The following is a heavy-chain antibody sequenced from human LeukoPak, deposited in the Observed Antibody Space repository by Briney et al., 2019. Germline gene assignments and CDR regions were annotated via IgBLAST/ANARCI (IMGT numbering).Heavy chain of an antibody. CDR2: FDPEDGET. V-gene: IGHV1-24*01. J-gene: IGHJ4*02. CDR3: ATGRGYYDSSGYYEDY. CDR1: GYTLTELS. D-gene: IGHD3-22*01. Sequence: ASVKVSCKVSGYTLTELSMHWVRQAPGKGLEWMGGFDPEDGETIYAQKFQGRVTMTEDTSTDTAYMELSSLRSEDTAVYYCATGRGYYDSSGYYEDYWGQGALVTVSS.